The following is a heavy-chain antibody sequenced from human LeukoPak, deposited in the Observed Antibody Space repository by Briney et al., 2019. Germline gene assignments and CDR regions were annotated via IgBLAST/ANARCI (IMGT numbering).Heavy chain of an antibody. V-gene: IGHV3-21*03. Sequence: PGGSLRLSCAASGFSFSFSNMNWVRQAPGKGLEWVSYISSTNGHTYYADSVNGRFTISRDTAKNSLYLQMNSLRDEDTAIYFCARDRDSSGLYGGADLWGQGVLVTVSA. D-gene: IGHD6-19*01. J-gene: IGHJ5*02. CDR3: ARDRDSSGLYGGADL. CDR1: GFSFSFSN. CDR2: ISSTNGHT.